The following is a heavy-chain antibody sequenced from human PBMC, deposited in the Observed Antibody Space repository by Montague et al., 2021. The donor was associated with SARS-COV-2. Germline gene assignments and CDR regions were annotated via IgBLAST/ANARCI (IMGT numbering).Heavy chain of an antibody. CDR2: INSDGTTT. D-gene: IGHD1-14*01. J-gene: IGHJ6*02. Sequence: FLRLSCAASGFTFNSYWMHWVRQAPGKGLVWVSRINSDGTTTTYADSVKGRFTTPRDNAKDTLYLQMNSLRAEDTALYFCARGGPLSYYYYGMDVWGQGTTVTVSS. CDR3: ARGGPLSYYYYGMDV. V-gene: IGHV3-74*01. CDR1: GFTFNSYW.